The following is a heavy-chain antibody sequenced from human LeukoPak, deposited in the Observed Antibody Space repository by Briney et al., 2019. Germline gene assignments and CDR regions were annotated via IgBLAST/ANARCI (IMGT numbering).Heavy chain of an antibody. CDR3: AKGQGSSAFDI. J-gene: IGHJ3*02. D-gene: IGHD3-10*01. CDR1: GFTFSTYA. CDR2: ISSSGGTT. Sequence: GGSLRLSCAASGFTFSTYAVNWVRQAPGKGLEWVSAISSSGGTTYYADSVKGRFSISRDNSKNTLYLRMNSLRAEDTAVYYCAKGQGSSAFDIWGQGTMVTVSS. V-gene: IGHV3-23*01.